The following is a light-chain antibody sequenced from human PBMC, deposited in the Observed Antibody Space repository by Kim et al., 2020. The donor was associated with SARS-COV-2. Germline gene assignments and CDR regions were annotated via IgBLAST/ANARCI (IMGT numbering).Light chain of an antibody. J-gene: IGLJ1*01. CDR2: GIS. CDR1: SSDIGSFNL. Sequence: GQSITISCAGTSSDIGSFNLVAWYQQHPGNAPKLIIYGISARPSGVSDRFSGSRSGYTASLTISGLQPEDEADYYCCSYAGDYIRIFGTGTKVTVL. V-gene: IGLV2-23*02. CDR3: CSYAGDYIRI.